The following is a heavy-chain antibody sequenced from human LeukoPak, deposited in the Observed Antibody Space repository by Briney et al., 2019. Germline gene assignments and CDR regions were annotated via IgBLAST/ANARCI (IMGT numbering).Heavy chain of an antibody. CDR3: AKGPYGDYGYYYYGMDV. J-gene: IGHJ6*02. V-gene: IGHV3-23*01. Sequence: GGSLRLSCAASGFTFSSYAMSWVRQAPGKGLEWVSAISGSGSSTYYADSAKGRLTISRDNSKNTLYLQMNSLRVEDTAVYYCAKGPYGDYGYYYYGMDVWGQGTTVTVSS. CDR2: ISGSGSST. CDR1: GFTFSSYA. D-gene: IGHD4-17*01.